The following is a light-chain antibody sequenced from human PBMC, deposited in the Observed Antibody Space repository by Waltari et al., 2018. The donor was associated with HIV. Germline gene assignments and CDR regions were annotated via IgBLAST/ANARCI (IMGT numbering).Light chain of an antibody. CDR3: QAWDSSTVV. J-gene: IGLJ2*01. V-gene: IGLV3-1*01. CDR2: KQR. CDR1: KLGNKF. Sequence: SYELAQPPSVSVSPGQTASITCSGDKLGNKFAAWYQQKLGQSPVVVMYKQRSRPSGIRVRFSGSNTGNTATLTISGTQAMDEADYYCQAWDSSTVVFGGGTKLTVL.